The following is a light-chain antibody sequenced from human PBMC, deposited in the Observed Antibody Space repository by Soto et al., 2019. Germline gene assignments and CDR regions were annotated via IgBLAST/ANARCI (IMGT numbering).Light chain of an antibody. V-gene: IGLV1-40*01. CDR1: SSNIGAGYD. CDR2: GNS. Sequence: QLVLTQPPSVSGAPGQRVTISCTGSSSNIGAGYDVHWYQQLPGTAPKLLIYGNSNRPSGVPDRFSGSKSGTSASLAITGLQAEDVADYYCQSYDSSLSGSNVVFGGGTQLTVL. J-gene: IGLJ2*01. CDR3: QSYDSSLSGSNVV.